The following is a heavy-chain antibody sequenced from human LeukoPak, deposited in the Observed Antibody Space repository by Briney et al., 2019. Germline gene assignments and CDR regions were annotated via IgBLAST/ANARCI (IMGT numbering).Heavy chain of an antibody. CDR3: ARLRRTSDSSGYYYYYDY. D-gene: IGHD3-22*01. V-gene: IGHV3-21*01. CDR1: GLGFSSFS. CDR2: ITPTTSYI. J-gene: IGHJ4*02. Sequence: GGFLGLSCAASGLGFSSFSFNWIRQAPGKGLEWVSSITPTTSYIYYADSVRGRFTISRENANNSLYLQMNSLRAEDTAVYYCARLRRTSDSSGYYYYYDYWGQGTLVTVSS.